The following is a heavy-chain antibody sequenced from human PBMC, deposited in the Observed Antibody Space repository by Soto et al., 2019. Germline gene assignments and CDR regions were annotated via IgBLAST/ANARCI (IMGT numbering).Heavy chain of an antibody. CDR1: GYTFTTYY. V-gene: IGHV1-46*01. CDR2: INPSGGST. Sequence: GASVKVSFKASGYTFTTYYIHWVRQAPGQGLEWMGIINPSGGSTNYAQKFQGRVTMTRDTSTSTVYMELSSLRSEDTAVYYCARITVTYYDYWGQGTLVTVSS. D-gene: IGHD4-17*01. J-gene: IGHJ4*02. CDR3: ARITVTYYDY.